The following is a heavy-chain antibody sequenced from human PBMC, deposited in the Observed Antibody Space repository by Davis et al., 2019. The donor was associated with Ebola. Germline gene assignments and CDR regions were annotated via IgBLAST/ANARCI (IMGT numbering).Heavy chain of an antibody. Sequence: ASVTVSCMASGYTLTGYYMHWVRQAPGQGLEWMGWINPNSGGTNYAQKFQGRVTMTRDTSISTAYMELSRLRSDDTAVYYCARGETASYDILTGYYPYDAFDIWGQGTMVTVSS. CDR3: ARGETASYDILTGYYPYDAFDI. J-gene: IGHJ3*02. CDR1: GYTLTGYY. D-gene: IGHD3-9*01. CDR2: INPNSGGT. V-gene: IGHV1-2*02.